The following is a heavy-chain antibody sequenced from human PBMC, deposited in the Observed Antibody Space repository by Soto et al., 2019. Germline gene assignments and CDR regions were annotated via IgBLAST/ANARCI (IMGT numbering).Heavy chain of an antibody. V-gene: IGHV1-8*01. J-gene: IGHJ5*02. CDR2: MNPNSGNT. CDR3: ARALDIDLNWFDP. D-gene: IGHD2-15*01. Sequence: GASVKVSCKASGYTFTSYDMNWVRQATGQGLEWMGWMNPNSGNTGYAQKFQGRVTMTRNTSISTAYMELSSLRSEDTAVYYCARALDIDLNWFDPWGQGTLVTVSS. CDR1: GYTFTSYD.